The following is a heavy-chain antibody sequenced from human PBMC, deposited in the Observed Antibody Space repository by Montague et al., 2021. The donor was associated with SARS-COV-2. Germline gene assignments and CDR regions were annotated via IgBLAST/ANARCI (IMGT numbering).Heavy chain of an antibody. J-gene: IGHJ2*01. CDR1: NASFDNYY. Sequence: TLSLTCTVSNASFDNYYWSWVRQSPGKGLEYIGYIHYSGRTNYNPSLRSRVTISIDTSKNQFSLKLMSVTAAETAIYFCARRIVTYYWYFDLWGRGTLVTVSS. CDR3: ARRIVTYYWYFDL. CDR2: IHYSGRT. D-gene: IGHD2-15*01. V-gene: IGHV4-59*01.